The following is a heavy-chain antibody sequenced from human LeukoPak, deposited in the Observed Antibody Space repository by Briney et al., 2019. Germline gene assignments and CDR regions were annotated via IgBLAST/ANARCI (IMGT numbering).Heavy chain of an antibody. J-gene: IGHJ4*02. V-gene: IGHV4-4*07. CDR2: IYTSGST. D-gene: IGHD3-22*01. Sequence: PSETLSLTCTVSGVSISSYYWSWIRQPAGKGLEWIGRIYTSGSTNYNPSLNSRVTMSVDTPKNQFSLKVSSVTAADTAVYYCARDIYYYDSSGSQTLDYWGQGTLVTVSS. CDR1: GVSISSYY. CDR3: ARDIYYYDSSGSQTLDY.